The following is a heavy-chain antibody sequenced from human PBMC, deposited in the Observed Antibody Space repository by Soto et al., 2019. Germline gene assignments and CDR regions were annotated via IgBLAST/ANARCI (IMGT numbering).Heavy chain of an antibody. V-gene: IGHV4-31*03. CDR3: ARDQGYYDFWSGYSPSPYYYYYGMDV. CDR1: GGSISSGGYY. Sequence: SETLSLTCTVSGGSISSGGYYWSWIRQHPGKGLEWIGYIYYSGSTYYNPSLKSRVTISVDTSKNQFSLKLSSVTAADTAVYYCARDQGYYDFWSGYSPSPYYYYYGMDVWGQGTAVTVSS. D-gene: IGHD3-3*01. CDR2: IYYSGST. J-gene: IGHJ6*02.